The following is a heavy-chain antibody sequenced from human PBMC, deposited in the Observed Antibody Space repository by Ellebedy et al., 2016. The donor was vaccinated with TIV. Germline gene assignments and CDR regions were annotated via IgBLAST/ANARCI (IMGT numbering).Heavy chain of an antibody. D-gene: IGHD6-13*01. J-gene: IGHJ4*02. CDR2: IYYSGST. V-gene: IGHV4-61*01. CDR3: ARRGIAAAGNHRGVYY. CDR1: GGSVSSGSYY. Sequence: SETLSLXXTVSGGSVSSGSYYWSWIRQPPGKGLEWIGYIYYSGSTNYNPSLKSRVTISVDTSKNQFSLKLSSVTAADTAVYYCARRGIAAAGNHRGVYYWGQGTLVTVSS.